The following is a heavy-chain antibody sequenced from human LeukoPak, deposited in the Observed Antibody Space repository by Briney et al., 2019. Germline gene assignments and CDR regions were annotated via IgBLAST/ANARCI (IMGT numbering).Heavy chain of an antibody. CDR1: GYTFTGYY. D-gene: IGHD1-14*01. J-gene: IGHJ6*03. V-gene: IGHV1-2*02. CDR2: INPNSGGT. CDR3: ARDWADRAYYYMDV. Sequence: ASVKVSCKASGYTFTGYYMHWVRQAPGQGLEWMGWINPNSGGTNYAQKFQGRVTMTRDTSISTAYMELSRLRSDDTAVYYCARDWADRAYYYMDVWGKGTTITVSS.